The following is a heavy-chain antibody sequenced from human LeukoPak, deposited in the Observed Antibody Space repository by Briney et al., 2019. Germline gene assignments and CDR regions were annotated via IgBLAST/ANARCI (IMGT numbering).Heavy chain of an antibody. V-gene: IGHV3-48*04. D-gene: IGHD3-10*01. Sequence: PGGSLRLSCAASGFTFSYYGMNWVRQAPGKGLEWISYSSTSSSTNYHADSVKGRFTISRDNAKKSLSLQMNSLRAEDTAVYYCARGGSDGMDVWGQGTTVTVSS. CDR2: SSTSSSTN. CDR3: ARGGSDGMDV. J-gene: IGHJ6*02. CDR1: GFTFSYYG.